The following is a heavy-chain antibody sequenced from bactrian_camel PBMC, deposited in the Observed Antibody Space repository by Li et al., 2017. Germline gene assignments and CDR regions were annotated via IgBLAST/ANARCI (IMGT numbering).Heavy chain of an antibody. J-gene: IGHJ4*01. CDR1: YTTRRYC. Sequence: HVQLVESGGSSVQEGGSLRLSCTYTTRRYCMAWFRQTPGKGREEVAVLDEDGRPTYADSVKGRFTISRDNAKNTLYLQMNDLRPEDTATYYCATDDPDYGSRDDYRYWGQGTQVTVS. CDR3: ATDDPDYGSRDDYRY. CDR2: LDEDGRP. V-gene: IGHV3S26*01. D-gene: IGHD5*01.